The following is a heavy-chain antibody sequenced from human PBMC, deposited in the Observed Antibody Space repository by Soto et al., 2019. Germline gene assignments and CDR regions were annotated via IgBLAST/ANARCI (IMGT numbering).Heavy chain of an antibody. J-gene: IGHJ3*02. CDR3: ARDSSTPGICEAFDI. CDR1: GFTFSSYS. Sequence: GGSLRLSCAASGFTFSSYSMNWVRQAPGKGLEWVSYISSSSSTIYYADSVKGRFTISRDNAKNSLYLQMNSLRAEDTAVYYCARDSSTPGICEAFDIWGQGTMVTVSS. V-gene: IGHV3-48*04. D-gene: IGHD2-15*01. CDR2: ISSSSSTI.